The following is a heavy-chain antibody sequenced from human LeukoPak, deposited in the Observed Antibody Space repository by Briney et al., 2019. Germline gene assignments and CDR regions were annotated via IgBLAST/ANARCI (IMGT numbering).Heavy chain of an antibody. CDR3: ARDLELYCSSTSCSDSGDY. Sequence: GASVTVSCKASGYTFTSYGISWVRQAPGQGLEWMGWISAYNGNTNYAQKLQGRVTMTTDTSTSTAYMELRSLRSDDTAVYYCARDLELYCSSTSCSDSGDYWGQGTLVTVSS. CDR2: ISAYNGNT. J-gene: IGHJ4*02. D-gene: IGHD2-2*01. V-gene: IGHV1-18*01. CDR1: GYTFTSYG.